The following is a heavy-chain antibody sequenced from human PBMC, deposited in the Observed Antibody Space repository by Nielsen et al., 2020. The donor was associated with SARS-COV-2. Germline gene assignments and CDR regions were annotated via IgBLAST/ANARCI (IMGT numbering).Heavy chain of an antibody. D-gene: IGHD3-22*01. CDR3: ARDSSGTYRRVDY. CDR2: INPTNGGT. V-gene: IGHV1-46*01. J-gene: IGHJ4*02. Sequence: ASVKVSCKASGYTFTNNYMHWVRQAPGQGLEWMGLINPTNGGTTYAQKFLGTVTTTRDTSTSTVYMELSSLRSDDTAVYYCARDSSGTYRRVDYWGQGTLVTVSS. CDR1: GYTFTNNY.